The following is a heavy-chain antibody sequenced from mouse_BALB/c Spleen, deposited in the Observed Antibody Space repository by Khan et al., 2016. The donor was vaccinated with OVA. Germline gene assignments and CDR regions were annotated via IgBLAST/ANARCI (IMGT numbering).Heavy chain of an antibody. J-gene: IGHJ2*01. CDR1: GFTFADYY. Sequence: QVPLQQPGPELVKPGASVKISCKASGFTFADYYLNWVKQKTGQGLEWIGWIYPGSGNTKYNEKFMGKATLTVDTSSSTAYMQLSSQASEDTAVYFCARGVYYDNSLFDYWGQGTTLTVSS. D-gene: IGHD1-1*01. CDR3: ARGVYYDNSLFDY. V-gene: IGHV1-84*02. CDR2: IYPGSGNT.